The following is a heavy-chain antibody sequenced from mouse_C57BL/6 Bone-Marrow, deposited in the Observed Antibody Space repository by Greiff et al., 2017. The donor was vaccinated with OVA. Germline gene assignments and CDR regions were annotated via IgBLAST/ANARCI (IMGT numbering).Heavy chain of an antibody. CDR3: ATDDYDGDY. J-gene: IGHJ2*01. CDR1: GYTFTDYY. CDR2: INPYNGGT. V-gene: IGHV1-19*01. Sequence: DVKLQESGPVLVKPGASVKMSCKASGYTFTDYYMNWVKQSHGKSLEWIGVINPYNGGTSYNQKFKGKATLTVDKSSSTAYMELNSLTSEDSAVYYCATDDYDGDYWGQGTTLTVSS. D-gene: IGHD2-4*01.